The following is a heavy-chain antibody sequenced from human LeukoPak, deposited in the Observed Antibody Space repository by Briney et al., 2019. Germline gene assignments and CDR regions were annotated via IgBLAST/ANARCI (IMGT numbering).Heavy chain of an antibody. D-gene: IGHD5-12*01. CDR1: GASISSHY. J-gene: IGHJ6*02. CDR3: ARDLPHSGYSGYDYGLYDYYYYGMDV. Sequence: SETLSLTCSVSGASISSHYWSWIRQPPGKGLEWIGRIYTSGSTNYNPSLKSRVTMSVDTSKNQFSLKLSSVTAADTAVYYSARDLPHSGYSGYDYGLYDYYYYGMDVWGQGTTVTVSS. CDR2: IYTSGST. V-gene: IGHV4-4*07.